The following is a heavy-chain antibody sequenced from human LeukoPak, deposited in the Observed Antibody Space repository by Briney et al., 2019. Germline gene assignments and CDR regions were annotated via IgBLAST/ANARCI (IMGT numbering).Heavy chain of an antibody. J-gene: IGHJ4*02. CDR1: GGSVSSSSFY. Sequence: SETLSLTCAVSGGSVSSSSFYWGWVRQPPGKGLEWIGNVYYTGSAYYNPSLKSRLAISVDTSRNQFSLSLSSVTAADTAIYYCALVRPTLSHWGQGIPVTVSS. CDR2: VYYTGSA. CDR3: ALVRPTLSH. D-gene: IGHD1-26*01. V-gene: IGHV4-39*01.